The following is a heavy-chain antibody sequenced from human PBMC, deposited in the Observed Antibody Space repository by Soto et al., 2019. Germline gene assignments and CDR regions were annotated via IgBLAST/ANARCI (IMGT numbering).Heavy chain of an antibody. J-gene: IGHJ6*02. CDR3: ARRGKYQLLAGYGMDD. V-gene: IGHV5-51*01. CDR2: IYPCDSDT. D-gene: IGHD2-2*01. Sequence: GESLKISCKGSGYSFTSYWIGWARQMPGKGLEWMGIIYPCDSDTRYSPSFQGQVTITVDQSISSADLLWSSLMASDTAMYYCARRGKYQLLAGYGMDDWGQGTTVAVSS. CDR1: GYSFTSYW.